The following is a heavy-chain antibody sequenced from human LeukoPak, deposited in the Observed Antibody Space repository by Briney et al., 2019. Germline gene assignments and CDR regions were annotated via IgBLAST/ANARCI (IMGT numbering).Heavy chain of an antibody. Sequence: PGGSLRLSCAASGFTFSSYGMHWVRQAPGKGLEWVAVISYDGSNKYYADSVKGRFTISRDNSKNTLYLQMNSLRAEDTAVYYCAKAYDFWSGFFESIHYYYGMDVWGQGTTVTVSS. J-gene: IGHJ6*02. CDR1: GFTFSSYG. V-gene: IGHV3-30*18. CDR3: AKAYDFWSGFFESIHYYYGMDV. D-gene: IGHD3-3*01. CDR2: ISYDGSNK.